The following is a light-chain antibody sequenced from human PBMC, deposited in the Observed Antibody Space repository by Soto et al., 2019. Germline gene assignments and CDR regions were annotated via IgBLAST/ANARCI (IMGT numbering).Light chain of an antibody. CDR1: QSIRTY. CDR3: QQTYIPPST. J-gene: IGKJ1*01. Sequence: IQMTQSPSSLSASVGKRVTITCRASQSIRTYLNWYQQRPGKAPKLLIYAASSLQSGVPSRFSGSASGTDFTLTINSMQPEDFAKYYCQQTYIPPSTFGQGTKVDIK. CDR2: AAS. V-gene: IGKV1-39*01.